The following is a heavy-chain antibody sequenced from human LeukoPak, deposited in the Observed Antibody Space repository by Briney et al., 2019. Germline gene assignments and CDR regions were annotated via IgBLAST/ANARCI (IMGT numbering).Heavy chain of an antibody. CDR3: AREDNPLWFDP. CDR2: ISWNSGSI. J-gene: IGHJ5*02. CDR1: GFTFDDYA. D-gene: IGHD5-24*01. Sequence: GGSLRLSCAASGFTFDDYAMHWVRQAPGKGLEWVSGISWNSGSIGYADSVKGRFTISRDNAKNSLYLQMNSLRAEDTALYYCAREDNPLWFDPWGQGTLVIVSS. V-gene: IGHV3-9*01.